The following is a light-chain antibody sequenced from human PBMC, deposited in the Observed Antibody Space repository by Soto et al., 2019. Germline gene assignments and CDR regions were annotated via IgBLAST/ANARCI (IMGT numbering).Light chain of an antibody. CDR1: QAMSTY. CDR3: QQLNGYQLA. CDR2: SAS. J-gene: IGKJ4*01. V-gene: IGKV1-9*01. Sequence: DIQLTQSPSFLSAFVGDTVTITCRASQAMSTYLAWYQQKPGKVPKLLIRSASTLQSGVTPRFSGGGSRTEFTLTISTLQPDDSGIYYCQQLNGYQLAFGGGTNVEIK.